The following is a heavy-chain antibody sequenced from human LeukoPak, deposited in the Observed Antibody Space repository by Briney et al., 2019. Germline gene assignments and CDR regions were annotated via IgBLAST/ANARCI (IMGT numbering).Heavy chain of an antibody. D-gene: IGHD2-2*01. Sequence: GGSLRLSCAASGFTFSSYAMSWVRQAPGKGLEWISAISGSGGSTYYADSVKGRFTISRDNSKNTLYLQMNSLRAEDTAVYYCANSYCSSTSCYLYYFDYWGQGTLVTVSS. V-gene: IGHV3-23*01. CDR1: GFTFSSYA. J-gene: IGHJ4*02. CDR3: ANSYCSSTSCYLYYFDY. CDR2: ISGSGGST.